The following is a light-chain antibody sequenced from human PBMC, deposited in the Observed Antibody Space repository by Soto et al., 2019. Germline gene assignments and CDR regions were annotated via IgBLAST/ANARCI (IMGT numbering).Light chain of an antibody. CDR3: QSYDSSRDVV. CDR2: GNS. CDR1: SSNIGAGYD. J-gene: IGLJ2*01. Sequence: QAVVTQPPSVSGAPGQRVTISCTGSSSNIGAGYDVHWYQQLPGTAPKLLIYGNSNRPSGVPDRFSGSKSGTSASLAITGLQAEDEAYYYCQSYDSSRDVVFGGGTKLTVL. V-gene: IGLV1-40*01.